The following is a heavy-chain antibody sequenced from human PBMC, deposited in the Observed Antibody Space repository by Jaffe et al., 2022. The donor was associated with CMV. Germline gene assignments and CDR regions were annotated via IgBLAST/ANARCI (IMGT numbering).Heavy chain of an antibody. J-gene: IGHJ4*02. D-gene: IGHD6-13*01. V-gene: IGHV3-15*01. CDR1: GLFFPNAW. Sequence: EVHLVESGGGLVKPGGSLGLSCAASGLFFPNAWMSWVRQAPGKGLEWVGRIKSNQDGGTTDYAAPVKGRFTISRDDSKNTIYLQMNSLKIEDTAVYYCLHIAKSPDWGQGTLVTVSS. CDR3: LHIAKSPD. CDR2: IKSNQDGGTT.